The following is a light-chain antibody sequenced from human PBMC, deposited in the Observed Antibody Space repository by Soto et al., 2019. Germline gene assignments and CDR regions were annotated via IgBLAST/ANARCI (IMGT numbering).Light chain of an antibody. CDR3: SSYTDRRNLV. J-gene: IGLJ1*01. CDR2: DVN. CDR1: SSDIGGYNS. V-gene: IGLV2-8*01. Sequence: QSALTQSPSASGSPGQSVTISCTGTSSDIGGYNSFSWYQQHPGKAPKVMIYDVNKRPSGVPDRFSCSKSGNTAPLTVSALQAEDEADYYCSSYTDRRNLVFGTGTKLTVL.